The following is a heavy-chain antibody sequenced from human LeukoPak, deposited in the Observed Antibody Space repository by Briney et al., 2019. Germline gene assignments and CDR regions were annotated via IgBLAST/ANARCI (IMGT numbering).Heavy chain of an antibody. CDR2: IYHSGST. Sequence: PSETLSLTCAVSGGSISSGGYSWSWIRQPPGKGLEWIGYIYHSGSTYYNPSLKSRVTISVDRSKNQFSLKLSSVTAADTAVYYCARGSTVRYCSSTSCYTNWFGPWGQGTLVTVSS. D-gene: IGHD2-2*02. CDR1: GGSISSGGYS. CDR3: ARGSTVRYCSSTSCYTNWFGP. J-gene: IGHJ5*02. V-gene: IGHV4-30-2*01.